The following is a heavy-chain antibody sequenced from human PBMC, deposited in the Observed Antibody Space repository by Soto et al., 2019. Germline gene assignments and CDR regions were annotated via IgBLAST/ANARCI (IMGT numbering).Heavy chain of an antibody. CDR2: IDPSESYT. V-gene: IGHV5-10-1*01. CDR3: ARRREDYDFWSGYRTRSYYYYGMDV. Sequence: GEPLKISCKGSGYSFTSYWMSGGRQMAGKGLGWMGRIDPSESYTNYSPSFQGHVTIPADKSISTAYLQWSSLKASDTAMYYCARRREDYDFWSGYRTRSYYYYGMDVWGQGTTVTVSS. CDR1: GYSFTSYW. J-gene: IGHJ6*02. D-gene: IGHD3-3*01.